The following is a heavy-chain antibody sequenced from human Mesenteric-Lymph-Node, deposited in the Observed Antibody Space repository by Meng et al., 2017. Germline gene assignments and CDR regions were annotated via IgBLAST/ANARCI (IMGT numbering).Heavy chain of an antibody. CDR1: GDRAPCNMAA. Sequence: QVQLQQEGPGLGQSSQPRSPPCAIPGDRAPCNMAAWNWIKQSPSRGLEWLGRTYYRSKWYNDYAVSVKSRITINPDTSKNQFSLQLNSVTPEDTAVYYCARVAVGISSFDYWGQGTLVTVSS. J-gene: IGHJ4*02. CDR3: ARVAVGISSFDY. V-gene: IGHV6-1*01. D-gene: IGHD1-26*01. CDR2: TYYRSKWYN.